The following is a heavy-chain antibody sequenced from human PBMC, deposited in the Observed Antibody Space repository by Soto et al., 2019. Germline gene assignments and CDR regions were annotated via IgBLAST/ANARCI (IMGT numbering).Heavy chain of an antibody. Sequence: QVQLVQSGGGAVLPGNSLRLSCAASGFPFSWAVMHWLRQTPGKGLAWVAVVSGDGRDIDYAESVRGRFSISRDNPKSTLYLQMNTLGDEDTAIYYCARGLNKAAGGAFDVWGQGTQVIVSS. D-gene: IGHD3-16*01. CDR2: VSGDGRDI. CDR3: ARGLNKAAGGAFDV. CDR1: GFPFSWAV. V-gene: IGHV3-33*01. J-gene: IGHJ3*01.